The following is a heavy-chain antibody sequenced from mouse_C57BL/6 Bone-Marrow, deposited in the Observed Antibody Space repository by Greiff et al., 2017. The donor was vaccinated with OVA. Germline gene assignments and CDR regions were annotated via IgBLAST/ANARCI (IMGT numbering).Heavy chain of an antibody. J-gene: IGHJ3*01. D-gene: IGHD1-1*01. CDR2: INPNNGGT. V-gene: IGHV1-26*01. Sequence: VQLQQSGPELVKPGASVKISCKASGYTFTDYYMNWVKQSHGKSLEWIGDINPNNGGTSYKQKFKGKAILTVDKSSSTAYMELLSLTSEDSSFYYCARSDSITSWFAYWGQGTLVTVSA. CDR1: GYTFTDYY. CDR3: ARSDSITSWFAY.